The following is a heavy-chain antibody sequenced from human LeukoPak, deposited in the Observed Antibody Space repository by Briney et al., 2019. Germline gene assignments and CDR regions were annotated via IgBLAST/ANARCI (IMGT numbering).Heavy chain of an antibody. D-gene: IGHD2-21*01. CDR3: ARHTWGGHDYYYYYYMDV. Sequence: SETLSLTCTVSGGSISSSSYYWGWIRQPPGKGLEWIGEINHSGSTNYNPSLKSRVTISIDTSKNQFSLKLSSVTAADTAVYYCARHTWGGHDYYYYYYMDVWGKGTTVTISS. CDR2: INHSGST. CDR1: GGSISSSSYY. V-gene: IGHV4-39*01. J-gene: IGHJ6*03.